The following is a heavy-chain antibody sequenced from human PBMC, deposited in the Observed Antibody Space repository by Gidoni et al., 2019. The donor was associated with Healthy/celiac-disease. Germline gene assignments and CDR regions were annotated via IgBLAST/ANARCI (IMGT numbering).Heavy chain of an antibody. V-gene: IGHV4-34*01. CDR2: INHSGST. Sequence: QVQLQQWGAGLLKPSETLSLTCAVYGESFSGYYWSWIRQPPGKGLEWIGEINHSGSTNYNPSLKSRVTISADTSKNQFSLNLSSLTAADTAVYYCARVIAVAGTWSYYFDYWGQGTLVTVSS. D-gene: IGHD6-19*01. CDR3: ARVIAVAGTWSYYFDY. CDR1: GESFSGYY. J-gene: IGHJ4*02.